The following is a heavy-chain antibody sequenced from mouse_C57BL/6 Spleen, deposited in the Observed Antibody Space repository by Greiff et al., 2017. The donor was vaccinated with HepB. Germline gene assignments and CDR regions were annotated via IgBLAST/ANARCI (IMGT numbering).Heavy chain of an antibody. CDR3: VCVFTTVVAPDY. CDR2: ISYSGST. D-gene: IGHD1-1*01. V-gene: IGHV3-8*01. CDR1: GYSITSDY. Sequence: VQLKQSGPGLATPSQTLSLTCSVTGYSITSDYWNWIRKFPGNKLEYMGYISYSGSTYYNPSLKSRISITRDTSKNQYYLQLNSVTTEDTATYYCVCVFTTVVAPDYWGQGTTLTVSS. J-gene: IGHJ2*01.